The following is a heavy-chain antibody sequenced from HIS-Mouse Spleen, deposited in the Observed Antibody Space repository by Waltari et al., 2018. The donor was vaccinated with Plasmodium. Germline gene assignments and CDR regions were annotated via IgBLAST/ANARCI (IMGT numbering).Heavy chain of an antibody. D-gene: IGHD6-6*01. V-gene: IGHV3-30*18. CDR2: ISYDGSNK. J-gene: IGHJ4*02. CDR3: AKILSYSSSPEDY. CDR1: GLTSSSDG. Sequence: VQLVESGGGVVQPGRSLRLSCAACGLTSSSDGMHLVRQAPGKGLEWVAVISYDGSNKYYADSVKGRFTISRDNSKNTLYLQMNSLRAEDTAVYYCAKILSYSSSPEDYWGQGTLVTVSS.